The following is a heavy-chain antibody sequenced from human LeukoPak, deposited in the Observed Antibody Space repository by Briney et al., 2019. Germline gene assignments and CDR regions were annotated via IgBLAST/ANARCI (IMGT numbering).Heavy chain of an antibody. Sequence: SETLSLTCTVSGGSISSSSYYWGWIRQPPGKGLEWIGSIYYSGSTYYNPSLKSRVTISVDTSKNQFSLKLSSVTAADTAVYYCARNWNDGGDIWGQGTMVTVSS. CDR3: ARNWNDGGDI. CDR1: GGSISSSSYY. V-gene: IGHV4-39*01. D-gene: IGHD1-1*01. J-gene: IGHJ3*02. CDR2: IYYSGST.